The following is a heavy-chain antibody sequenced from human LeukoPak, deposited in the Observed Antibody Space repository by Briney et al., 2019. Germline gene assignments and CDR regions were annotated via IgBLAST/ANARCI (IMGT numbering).Heavy chain of an antibody. Sequence: PGGSLRLSCAASGFTFSGSAMHWVRQASGKGLEWVGRIRSKANSYATAYAASVKGRFTISRDDSKNTAYLQMNSLKTEDTAVYYCASSRLVYDYGDPDAFDIWGQGTMVTVSS. CDR3: ASSRLVYDYGDPDAFDI. CDR2: IRSKANSYAT. CDR1: GFTFSGSA. D-gene: IGHD4-17*01. J-gene: IGHJ3*02. V-gene: IGHV3-73*01.